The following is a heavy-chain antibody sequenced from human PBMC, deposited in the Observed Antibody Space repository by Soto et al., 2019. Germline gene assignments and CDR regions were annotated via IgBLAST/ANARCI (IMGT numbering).Heavy chain of an antibody. J-gene: IGHJ4*02. D-gene: IGHD3-10*01. CDR2: ISYDGGNK. Sequence: GGSLRLSCAASGFTVSSYAMHWVRQAPGKGLEWVAVISYDGGNKYYADSVKGRFTISRDNSKNTLYLQINSLRAEDTAVYYCARPDYGSGSYPDYWGQGTLVTVSS. CDR1: GFTVSSYA. CDR3: ARPDYGSGSYPDY. V-gene: IGHV3-30-3*01.